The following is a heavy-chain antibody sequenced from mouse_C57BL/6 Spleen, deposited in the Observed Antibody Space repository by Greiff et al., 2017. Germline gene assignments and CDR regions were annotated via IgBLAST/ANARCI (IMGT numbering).Heavy chain of an antibody. CDR2: IYPGSGST. CDR1: GYTFTSYW. D-gene: IGHD1-1*02. J-gene: IGHJ2*01. V-gene: IGHV1-55*01. CDR3: ARRYYGGYYFDY. Sequence: VKLQQPGAELVKPGASVKMSCKASGYTFTSYWITWVKQRPGQGLEWIGDIYPGSGSTNYNEKFKSKATLTVDTSSSTAYMQLSSLASEDSAVYYSARRYYGGYYFDYWGQGTTLTVSS.